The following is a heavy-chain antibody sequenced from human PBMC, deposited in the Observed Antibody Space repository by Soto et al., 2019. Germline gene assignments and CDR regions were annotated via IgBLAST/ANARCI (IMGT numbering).Heavy chain of an antibody. Sequence: GESLKISCKGSGYSFTSYWIGWVRQMPGKGMEWMGIIYPGDSDTRYSPSFQGQVTISADKSISTAYLQWSSLKASDTAMYFCAKVGSRVRRYYYYYMDVWGKGTTVTVSS. V-gene: IGHV5-51*01. CDR1: GYSFTSYW. CDR3: AKVGSRVRRYYYYYMDV. J-gene: IGHJ6*03. CDR2: IYPGDSDT. D-gene: IGHD1-26*01.